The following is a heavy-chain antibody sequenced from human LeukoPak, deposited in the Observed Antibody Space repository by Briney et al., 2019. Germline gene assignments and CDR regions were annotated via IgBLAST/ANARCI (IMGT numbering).Heavy chain of an antibody. Sequence: TGGSLRLSCAASGFTLSSYSMNWVRQAPGKGLEWVSSISSSSSYIYYADSVKGRFTISRDNAKNSLYLQMNSLRAEDTAVYYCARDESMTTVTTKPWGQGTLVTVSS. D-gene: IGHD4-17*01. CDR3: ARDESMTTVTTKP. CDR2: ISSSSSYI. J-gene: IGHJ5*02. CDR1: GFTLSSYS. V-gene: IGHV3-21*01.